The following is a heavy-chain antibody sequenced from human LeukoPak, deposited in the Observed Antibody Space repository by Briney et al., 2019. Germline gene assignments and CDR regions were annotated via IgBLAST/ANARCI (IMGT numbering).Heavy chain of an antibody. CDR3: AIIGSGSYFFDY. D-gene: IGHD1-26*01. CDR2: MNPSSGNT. CDR1: GYTFTGYY. Sequence: ASVKVSCKASGYTFTGYYMHWVRQAPGQGLEWMGRMNPSSGNTGYAQKFQGRVTMTRNTSISTAYMELSSLRSEDTAVYYCAIIGSGSYFFDYWGQGTLVTVSS. J-gene: IGHJ4*02. V-gene: IGHV1-8*02.